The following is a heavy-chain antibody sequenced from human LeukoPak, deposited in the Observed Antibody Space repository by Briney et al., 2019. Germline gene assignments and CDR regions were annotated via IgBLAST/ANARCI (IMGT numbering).Heavy chain of an antibody. Sequence: PSETLSLTCAVYGGSFSGYYWSWIRQPPGKGLEWIGQINHSGSTNYSPSLKSRVTISVDTSKNQFSLKLSSVTAVDTAVYYCARHGGWLQLRGYYFDYWGQGTLVTVSS. CDR2: INHSGST. CDR1: GGSFSGYY. CDR3: ARHGGWLQLRGYYFDY. D-gene: IGHD5-24*01. V-gene: IGHV4-34*01. J-gene: IGHJ4*02.